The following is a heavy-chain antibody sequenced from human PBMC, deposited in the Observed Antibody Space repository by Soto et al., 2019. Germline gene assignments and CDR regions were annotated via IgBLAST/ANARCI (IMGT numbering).Heavy chain of an antibody. CDR2: IYYSGST. Sequence: QLQLQESGPGLVKPSETLSLTCTVSGGSISSSSYYWGWIRQPPGKGLEWIGSIYYSGSTYYNPSLKSRVPISVDTSKNQFSLKLSSVTAADTAVYYCARYYYDSSGYYQPVRRGVTDDAFDIWGQGTMVTVSS. J-gene: IGHJ3*02. CDR1: GGSISSSSYY. V-gene: IGHV4-39*01. D-gene: IGHD3-22*01. CDR3: ARYYYDSSGYYQPVRRGVTDDAFDI.